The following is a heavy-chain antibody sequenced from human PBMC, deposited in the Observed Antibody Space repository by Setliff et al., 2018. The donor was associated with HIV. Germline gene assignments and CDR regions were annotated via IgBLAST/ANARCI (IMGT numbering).Heavy chain of an antibody. D-gene: IGHD3-10*01. Sequence: ASVKVSCKSSGYSFSDYYMYWVRQAPGQGLEWMGWISPKTGGTSYAQKFQGRVAMTRDTSINTVYMELSRLTSDDTSIYYCARDFALPGLRLGRYSLQSHASIDYWGQGTPVTVSS. J-gene: IGHJ4*02. V-gene: IGHV1-2*02. CDR2: ISPKTGGT. CDR1: GYSFSDYY. CDR3: ARDFALPGLRLGRYSLQSHASIDY.